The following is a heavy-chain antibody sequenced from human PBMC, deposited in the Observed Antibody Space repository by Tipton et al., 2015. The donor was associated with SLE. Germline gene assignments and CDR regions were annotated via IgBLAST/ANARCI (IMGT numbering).Heavy chain of an antibody. Sequence: QLVQSGGGLVQRGGSLRLSCAASGFTVSSNYMNWVRQAPGKGLEWVSVIYSGGATYYADSVKGRFTISRDNSKRTLNLQMNSLRAEDTAVYYCARDRGRDYDTLTGYRRHWGQGTLVAASS. V-gene: IGHV3-53*01. CDR1: GFTVSSNY. D-gene: IGHD3-9*01. J-gene: IGHJ4*02. CDR3: ARDRGRDYDTLTGYRRH. CDR2: IYSGGAT.